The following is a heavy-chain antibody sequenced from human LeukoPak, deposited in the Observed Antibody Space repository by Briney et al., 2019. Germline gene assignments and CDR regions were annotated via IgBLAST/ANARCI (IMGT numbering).Heavy chain of an antibody. CDR2: IYHSGST. J-gene: IGHJ2*01. CDR3: ARDGEQQLARRYFDL. Sequence: PSETLSLTCTVSGYSISSGYYWGWIRQPPGKGLEWIGSIYHSGSTYYNPSLKSRVTISVDTSKNQFSLKLSSVTAADTAVYYCARDGEQQLARRYFDLWGRGTLVTVSS. D-gene: IGHD6-13*01. V-gene: IGHV4-38-2*02. CDR1: GYSISSGYY.